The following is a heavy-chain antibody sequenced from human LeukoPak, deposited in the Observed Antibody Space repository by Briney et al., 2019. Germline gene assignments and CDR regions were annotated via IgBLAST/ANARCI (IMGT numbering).Heavy chain of an antibody. CDR1: GFTFCNYV. D-gene: IGHD1-26*01. CDR2: ISSNGGNT. V-gene: IGHV3-23*01. CDR3: AKYYPYFDY. Sequence: GGSLRLSCAASGFTFCNYVMSWVRQAPGKGLEWVSAISSNGGNTYYADSVKGRFTISRDNSKNTLYLQMNSLRAEDTAVYYCAKYYPYFDYWGQGALVTVSS. J-gene: IGHJ4*02.